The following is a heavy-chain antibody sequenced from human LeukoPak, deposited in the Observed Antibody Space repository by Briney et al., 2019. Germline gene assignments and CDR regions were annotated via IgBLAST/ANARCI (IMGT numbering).Heavy chain of an antibody. Sequence: GGSLRPSCAASGFTVSSNYMSWVRQAPGKGLEWVSVIYSGGSTYYADSVKGRFTISRDNSKNTLHLQMNSLRAEDTAVYYCAREGPYYFDYWGQGTLVTVSS. V-gene: IGHV3-53*01. J-gene: IGHJ4*02. CDR2: IYSGGST. CDR3: AREGPYYFDY. CDR1: GFTVSSNY.